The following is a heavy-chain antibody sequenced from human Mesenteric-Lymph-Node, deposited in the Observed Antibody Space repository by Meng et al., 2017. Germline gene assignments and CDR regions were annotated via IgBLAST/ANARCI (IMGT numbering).Heavy chain of an antibody. CDR2: FYYGRGS. V-gene: IGHV4-39*07. J-gene: IGHJ4*02. CDR1: GGSISSSTYY. Sequence: GSLRLSCSVSGGSISSSTYYWGWLRQFPDKGLEWIGSFYYGRGSFQNPSLRSRVTISVDTSRNQFSLKLTSVTAADTAVYYCAREVGARSGYIYWSQGTRVTVSS. D-gene: IGHD5-18*01. CDR3: AREVGARSGYIY.